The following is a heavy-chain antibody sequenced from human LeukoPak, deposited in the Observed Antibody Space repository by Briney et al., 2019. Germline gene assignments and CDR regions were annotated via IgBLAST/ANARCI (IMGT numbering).Heavy chain of an antibody. D-gene: IGHD2/OR15-2a*01. J-gene: IGHJ3*02. CDR2: IYHSGST. V-gene: IGHV4-38-2*02. CDR1: GYSITNGYY. Sequence: SETLSLTCTVSGYSITNGYYWGWIWQPPGKGLEWIGSIYHSGSTYYNPSLKSRVTISVDTSKNQFSLKLSSVTAADTAVYYCAREGGHYDTTTYFNDSFDIWGQGTMVTVSS. CDR3: AREGGHYDTTTYFNDSFDI.